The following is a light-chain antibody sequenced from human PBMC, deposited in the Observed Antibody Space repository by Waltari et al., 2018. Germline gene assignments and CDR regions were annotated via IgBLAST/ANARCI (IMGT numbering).Light chain of an antibody. J-gene: IGLJ7*01. Sequence: QSVLTQPPSVSAAPGQRVTISCSGGSSNIGNNYVSWYRQFPGTAPKLLIYENTERPAGIPGGFAGSKSGTSATLDITGLQAGDEADDYCGTWDSSLSGAVFGGGTHLTVL. CDR3: GTWDSSLSGAV. V-gene: IGLV1-51*02. CDR2: ENT. CDR1: SSNIGNNY.